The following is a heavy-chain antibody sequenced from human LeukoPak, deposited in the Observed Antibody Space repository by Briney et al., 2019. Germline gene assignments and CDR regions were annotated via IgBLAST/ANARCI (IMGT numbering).Heavy chain of an antibody. Sequence: GRSLRLSCAASGFTFNRYAIHWVRQAPGKGLEWVTVIASDGNDQHYADSVKGRFTISRDNAKNSLYLQMNSLRAEDTALCYCAKDAHYYGSGIDAFDIWGQGTMVTVSS. V-gene: IGHV3-30-3*01. J-gene: IGHJ3*02. CDR2: IASDGNDQ. CDR3: AKDAHYYGSGIDAFDI. D-gene: IGHD3-10*01. CDR1: GFTFNRYA.